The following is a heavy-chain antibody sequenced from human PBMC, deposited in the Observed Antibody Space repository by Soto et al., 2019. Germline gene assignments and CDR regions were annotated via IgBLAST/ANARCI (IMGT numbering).Heavy chain of an antibody. J-gene: IGHJ6*02. CDR3: ARDMADYYGSGSYLPLYYYYGMDV. V-gene: IGHV3-30-3*01. D-gene: IGHD3-10*01. CDR2: ISYDGSNK. CDR1: GFTFSSYA. Sequence: GGSLRLSCAASGFTFSSYAMHWVRQAPGKGLEWVAVISYDGSNKYYADSVKGRFTISRDNSKNTLYLQMNSLRAEDTAVYYCARDMADYYGSGSYLPLYYYYGMDVWGQGTTVTVSS.